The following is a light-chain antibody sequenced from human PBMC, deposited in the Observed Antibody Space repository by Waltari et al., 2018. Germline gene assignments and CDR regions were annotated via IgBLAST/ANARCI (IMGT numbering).Light chain of an antibody. CDR3: QQDYSIPPYT. J-gene: IGKJ2*01. V-gene: IGKV1-NL1*01. CDR1: QDIKKS. Sequence: DIQMTQSPSSLSASVGDRVTFTCRASQDIKKSLVWYQQKPGKAPRLLLFGASRLENGVPSRFSGSGSGTNYTFTISSLQPDDFATYYCQQDYSIPPYTCGQGPKLEIK. CDR2: GAS.